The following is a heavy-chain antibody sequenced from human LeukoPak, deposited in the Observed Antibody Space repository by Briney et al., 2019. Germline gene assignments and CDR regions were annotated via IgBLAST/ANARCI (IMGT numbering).Heavy chain of an antibody. J-gene: IGHJ5*02. Sequence: GGSLRLSCAASGFDLNTYEMNWVRQAPGKGLEWIADITISGHTKNYADSVKGRFTISRDNAGPSPSLQMNSLRVEDTGVYYCARGDPHADLWGQGTLVTVSS. CDR2: ITISGHTK. CDR3: ARGDPHADL. CDR1: GFDLNTYE. V-gene: IGHV3-48*03.